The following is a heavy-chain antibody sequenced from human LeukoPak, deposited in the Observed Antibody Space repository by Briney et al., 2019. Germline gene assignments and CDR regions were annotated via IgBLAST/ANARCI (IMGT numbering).Heavy chain of an antibody. J-gene: IGHJ3*02. CDR1: GYRFSTYW. CDR3: GRIPAAGSLKGSFDI. Sequence: GESLKISCQGSGYRFSTYWIAWVRQMPGKGLEWMGIIYPGDSDTTYGPSFQGQVTISADKSISTAYLQWSSLKASDSAMYYCGRIPAAGSLKGSFDIWGQGTMVTVSS. CDR2: IYPGDSDT. V-gene: IGHV5-51*01. D-gene: IGHD6-13*01.